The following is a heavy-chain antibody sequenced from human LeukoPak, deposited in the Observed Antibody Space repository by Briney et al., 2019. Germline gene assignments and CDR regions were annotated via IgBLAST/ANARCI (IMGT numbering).Heavy chain of an antibody. CDR1: GFTFSSYA. D-gene: IGHD6-13*01. V-gene: IGHV3-23*01. Sequence: GGSLRLSCAASGFTFSSYAMSWVRQAPGKGLEWVSAISGSGGSTYYADSVKGRFTISRDNAKSSLYLQLNSLRAEDTAVYYCARYSSSWYPFWGQGTLVTVSS. J-gene: IGHJ4*02. CDR3: ARYSSSWYPF. CDR2: ISGSGGST.